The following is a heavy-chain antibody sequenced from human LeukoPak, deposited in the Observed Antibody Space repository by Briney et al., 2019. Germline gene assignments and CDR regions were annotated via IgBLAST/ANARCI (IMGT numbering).Heavy chain of an antibody. D-gene: IGHD1-26*01. CDR3: AREGDSCSYRVGFDY. CDR2: IYSGGST. V-gene: IGHV3-66*02. J-gene: IGHJ4*02. CDR1: GFTVSSNY. Sequence: GGSLRLSCAASGFTVSSNYMSWVRQAPGKGLEWVSVIYSGGSTYYADSVKGRFTISRDNSKNTLYLQMNSLRAEDTAVYYCAREGDSCSYRVGFDYWDQGTLVTVSS.